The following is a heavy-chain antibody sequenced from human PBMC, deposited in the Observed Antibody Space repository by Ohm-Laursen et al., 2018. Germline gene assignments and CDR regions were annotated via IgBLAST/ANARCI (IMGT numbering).Heavy chain of an antibody. CDR1: GYTFTGYY. J-gene: IGHJ6*02. Sequence: GASVKVSCKASGYTFTGYYMHWVRQASGQGLEWMGWINPNSGGTNYAQKFQGRVTMTRDTSISTAYMELSRLRSDDTAVYYCAKEGITGTGYYYYGMDVWGQGTTVTVSS. V-gene: IGHV1-2*02. CDR3: AKEGITGTGYYYYGMDV. CDR2: INPNSGGT. D-gene: IGHD1-20*01.